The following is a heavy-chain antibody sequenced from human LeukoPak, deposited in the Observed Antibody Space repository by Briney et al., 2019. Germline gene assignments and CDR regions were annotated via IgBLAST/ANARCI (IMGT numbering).Heavy chain of an antibody. Sequence: GGSLRLSCAASGFTFSSYAMHWVRQAPGKGLEWVAVISYDGSNKYYADSVKGRFTISRDNSKNTLYLQMNSLRAEDMAVYYCARMMAGRGYYYGMDVWGQGTTVTVSS. CDR2: ISYDGSNK. CDR1: GFTFSSYA. CDR3: ARMMAGRGYYYGMDV. J-gene: IGHJ6*02. D-gene: IGHD5-24*01. V-gene: IGHV3-30-3*01.